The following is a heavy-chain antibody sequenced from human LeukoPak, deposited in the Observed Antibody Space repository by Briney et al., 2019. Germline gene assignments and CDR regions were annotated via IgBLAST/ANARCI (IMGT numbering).Heavy chain of an antibody. D-gene: IGHD1-26*01. J-gene: IGHJ3*02. CDR1: GDSISRYY. CDR2: IYNGGIM. Sequence: SETLSLTCTDSGDSISRYYWSWIRQPAGKGLEWIGRIYNGGIMTYNPSLKSRLTMSVDTSKNQFSLKLSSVTAADTAVYYCAREFRGGSYPSSDASDIWGQGTMVTVSS. CDR3: AREFRGGSYPSSDASDI. V-gene: IGHV4-4*07.